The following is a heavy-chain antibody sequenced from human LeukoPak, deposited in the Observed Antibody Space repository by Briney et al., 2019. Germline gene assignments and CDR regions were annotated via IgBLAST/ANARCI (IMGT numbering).Heavy chain of an antibody. Sequence: PSETLSLTCAVYGGSFSGYYWSWIRQPPGKGLEWIGEINHSGSTNYNPSPKSRVTISVDTSKNQFSLKLSSVTAADTAVYYCARGYCSGGSCYSGDYWGQGTLVTVSS. D-gene: IGHD2-15*01. CDR1: GGSFSGYY. J-gene: IGHJ4*02. CDR2: INHSGST. CDR3: ARGYCSGGSCYSGDY. V-gene: IGHV4-34*01.